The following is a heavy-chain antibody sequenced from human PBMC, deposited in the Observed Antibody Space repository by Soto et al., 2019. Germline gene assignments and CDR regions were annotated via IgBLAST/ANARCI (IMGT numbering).Heavy chain of an antibody. CDR3: ARVTGDLGAFDI. D-gene: IGHD7-27*01. Sequence: ASVKVSCKASGGTFSSYTISWVRQAPGQGLEWMGRIIPILGIANYAQKFQGRVTITADKSTSTAYMELSSLRSEDTAVYYCARVTGDLGAFDIWGQGTMVTVSS. CDR2: IIPILGIA. V-gene: IGHV1-69*02. CDR1: GGTFSSYT. J-gene: IGHJ3*02.